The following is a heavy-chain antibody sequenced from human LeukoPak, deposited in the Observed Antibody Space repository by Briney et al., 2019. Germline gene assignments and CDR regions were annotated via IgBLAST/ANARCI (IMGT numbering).Heavy chain of an antibody. CDR3: ARDISRYCSGGSCHTFDY. V-gene: IGHV3-21*01. CDR2: ISSSSSYI. Sequence: GGSLRLSCAASGFTFSSYSMNWVRQAPGKGLEWVSSISSSSSYIYYADSVKGRFTISRDNAKNSLYLQMNSLRAEDTAVYYCARDISRYCSGGSCHTFDYWGQGTLVTVSS. CDR1: GFTFSSYS. J-gene: IGHJ4*02. D-gene: IGHD2-15*01.